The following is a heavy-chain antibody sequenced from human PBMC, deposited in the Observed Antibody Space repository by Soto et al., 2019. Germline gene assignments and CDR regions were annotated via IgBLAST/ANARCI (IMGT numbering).Heavy chain of an antibody. V-gene: IGHV5-51*01. CDR1: GYSFPGFW. J-gene: IGHJ4*02. D-gene: IGHD5-12*01. Sequence: GESLKISCGASGYSFPGFWIGLVRQMPGKGLEWMGVIFPADSDTRYSPSFQGQVTISADKSISTAYLEWSSLKASDTAMYYCARRGAGYNYDYWGQGTLVTVSS. CDR3: ARRGAGYNYDY. CDR2: IFPADSDT.